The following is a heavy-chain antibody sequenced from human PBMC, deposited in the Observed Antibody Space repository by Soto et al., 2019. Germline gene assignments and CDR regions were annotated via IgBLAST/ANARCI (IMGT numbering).Heavy chain of an antibody. CDR3: AKNYYFDN. CDR1: GFIFSSYA. J-gene: IGHJ4*02. V-gene: IGHV3-23*01. CDR2: INVHGGST. Sequence: EVHLLESGGGLVQTGGSLRLSCAASGFIFSSYAMIWVRQAPGKGLEWVSSINVHGGSTNYADSVTGRFTMSRDDSKSMVFLQMDSLRADHTAVYYCAKNYYFDNLGQGTLIIVSS.